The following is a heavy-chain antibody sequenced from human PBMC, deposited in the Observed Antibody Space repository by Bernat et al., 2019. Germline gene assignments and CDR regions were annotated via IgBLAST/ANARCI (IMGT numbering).Heavy chain of an antibody. CDR2: IYYSGST. V-gene: IGHV4-39*01. CDR1: GGSISSSSYY. Sequence: QLQLQESGPGLVKPSETLSLTCTVSGGSISSSSYYWGWIRQPPGKGLEWIGSIYYSGSTYYNPSLKSLVTISVDTSKNQFSLKLSSVTAADTAVYYCATPRYYDFWSGYLKPHDAFDIWGQGTMVTVSS. J-gene: IGHJ3*02. D-gene: IGHD3-3*01. CDR3: ATPRYYDFWSGYLKPHDAFDI.